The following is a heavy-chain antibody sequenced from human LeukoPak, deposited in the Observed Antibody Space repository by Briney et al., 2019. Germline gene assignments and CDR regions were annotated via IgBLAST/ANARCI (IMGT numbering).Heavy chain of an antibody. D-gene: IGHD7-27*01. CDR1: GYTFTSYD. CDR3: ARIWGKDYYYYMDV. J-gene: IGHJ6*03. V-gene: IGHV1-2*06. Sequence: GASVKVSCKASGYTFTSYDINWVQQATGQGLEWMGRINPNSGGTNYAQKFQGRVTMTRVTSISTAYMELSRLRSDDTAVYYCARIWGKDYYYYMDVWGKGTTVTVSS. CDR2: INPNSGGT.